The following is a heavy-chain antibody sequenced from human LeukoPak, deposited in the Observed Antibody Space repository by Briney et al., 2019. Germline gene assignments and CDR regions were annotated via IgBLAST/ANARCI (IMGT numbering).Heavy chain of an antibody. CDR3: ARGGSSRLPFDY. Sequence: ASVKVSCKASGYTFTGYYMHWVRQAPGQGLEWMGWINPNSGGTNYAQKFQGRVTITRDTSASTAYMELSSLRSEDTAVYYCARGGSSRLPFDYWGQGTLVTVSS. D-gene: IGHD1-26*01. CDR2: INPNSGGT. CDR1: GYTFTGYY. J-gene: IGHJ4*02. V-gene: IGHV1-2*02.